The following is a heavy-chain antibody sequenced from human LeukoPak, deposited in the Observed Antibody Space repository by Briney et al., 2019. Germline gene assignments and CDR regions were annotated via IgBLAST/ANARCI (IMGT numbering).Heavy chain of an antibody. V-gene: IGHV1-2*02. D-gene: IGHD2-15*01. CDR1: GYTFTSYD. CDR3: ARVRMNYYMDV. Sequence: ASVKVSCKASGYTFTSYDINWVRQATGQGLEWMGWINPNSGGTNYAQKFQGRVTMTRDTSISTAYMELSRLRSDDTAVYYCARVRMNYYMDVWGKGTTVTVSS. J-gene: IGHJ6*03. CDR2: INPNSGGT.